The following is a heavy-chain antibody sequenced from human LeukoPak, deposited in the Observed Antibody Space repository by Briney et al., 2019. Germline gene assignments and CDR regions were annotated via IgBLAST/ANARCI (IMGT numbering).Heavy chain of an antibody. CDR1: GFTFSSYS. CDR3: ARGAPGYCSSTSCYSDDY. CDR2: ISSSSSTI. D-gene: IGHD2-2*03. J-gene: IGHJ4*02. Sequence: GGSLRLSCAASGFTFSSYSMNWVRQAPGKGLEWVSYISSSSSTIYYADSVKGRFTISRDNAKNSLYLQMNSLRDEDTAVYYCARGAPGYCSSTSCYSDDYWGQGTLVTVSS. V-gene: IGHV3-48*02.